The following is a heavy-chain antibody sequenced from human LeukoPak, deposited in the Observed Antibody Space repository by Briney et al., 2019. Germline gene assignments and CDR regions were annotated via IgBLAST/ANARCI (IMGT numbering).Heavy chain of an antibody. CDR1: GGSISSSSYY. V-gene: IGHV4-39*07. J-gene: IGHJ4*02. Sequence: SETLSLTCTVSGGSISSSSYYWGWIRQPPGKGLEWIGSIYYTGNTYYNPSLESRVTISVDTSKNQFSLKLSSVTAADTAVYYCARDRDGYPDYWGQGTLVTVSS. D-gene: IGHD5-24*01. CDR2: IYYTGNT. CDR3: ARDRDGYPDY.